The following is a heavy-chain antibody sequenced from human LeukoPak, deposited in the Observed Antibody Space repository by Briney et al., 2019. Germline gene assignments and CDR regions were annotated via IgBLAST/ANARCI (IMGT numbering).Heavy chain of an antibody. D-gene: IGHD5-18*01. V-gene: IGHV4-59*01. CDR2: IHSTGSS. CDR3: ARADYSYGSNYYYYYMDV. Sequence: SETLSLTCSVTAGSIGDFYWSWIRQSPGKELEWIGYIHSTGSSNYKPSLKSRVTISVDTSKNQFSLKLSSVTAADTAVYYCARADYSYGSNYYYYYMDVWGKGTTVTVSS. J-gene: IGHJ6*03. CDR1: AGSIGDFY.